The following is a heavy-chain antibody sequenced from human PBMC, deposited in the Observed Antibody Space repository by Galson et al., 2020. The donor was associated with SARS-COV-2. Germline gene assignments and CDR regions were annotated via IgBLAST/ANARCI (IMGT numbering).Heavy chain of an antibody. CDR3: LSYSSTRQNH. V-gene: IGHV3-64D*06. CDR1: GFIFSDYA. J-gene: IGHJ5*02. Sequence: GESLKISCSASGFIFSDYAMHWVRQAPGKGLEYVSAISSNGGTSFYADSVNGRFTMSRDNSKNMFYLQMTALRLEDTAFYYCLSYSSTRQNHCGQGTLVTVSS. CDR2: ISSNGGTS. D-gene: IGHD2-2*01.